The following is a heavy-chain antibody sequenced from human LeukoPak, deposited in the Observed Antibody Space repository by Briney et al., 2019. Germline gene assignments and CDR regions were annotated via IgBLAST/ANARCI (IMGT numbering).Heavy chain of an antibody. CDR1: GYTFTSYG. CDR2: ISAYNGNT. CDR3: ARGVGYCSSTSCLAFDY. V-gene: IGHV1-18*01. J-gene: IGHJ4*02. Sequence: ASVKVSCKASGYTFTSYGISWVRQAPGQGLEWMGWISAYNGNTNYAQKLQGRVTMTTDTSTSTAYMELRSLRSDDTAVYYCARGVGYCSSTSCLAFDYWGQGTLVTVSS. D-gene: IGHD2-2*01.